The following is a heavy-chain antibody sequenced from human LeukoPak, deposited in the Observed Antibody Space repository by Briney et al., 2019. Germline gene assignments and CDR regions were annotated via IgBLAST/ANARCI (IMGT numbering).Heavy chain of an antibody. CDR2: INHSGST. Sequence: PSETLSLTCAVYGGSFSGYYWSWIRQPPGKGLEWIGEINHSGSTNYNPSLKSRVTISVDTSKNQFSLKLSSVTAADTAVYYCARRGGWYVVYYFDYWGQGTLVTVSS. D-gene: IGHD6-19*01. CDR3: ARRGGWYVVYYFDY. V-gene: IGHV4-34*01. CDR1: GGSFSGYY. J-gene: IGHJ4*02.